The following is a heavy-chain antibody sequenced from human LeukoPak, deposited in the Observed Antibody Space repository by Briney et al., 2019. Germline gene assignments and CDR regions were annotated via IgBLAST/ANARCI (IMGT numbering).Heavy chain of an antibody. Sequence: ASVKVSCKASGYTFTSYYMHWVRQAPGQGLKWMGIINPSDGSTSYAQKFQGRVTMTRDTSTSTVYMELSSLRSEDTAVYYCALINDYGDYVQAFDIWGQGTMVTVSS. CDR2: INPSDGST. CDR3: ALINDYGDYVQAFDI. V-gene: IGHV1-46*01. J-gene: IGHJ3*02. CDR1: GYTFTSYY. D-gene: IGHD4-17*01.